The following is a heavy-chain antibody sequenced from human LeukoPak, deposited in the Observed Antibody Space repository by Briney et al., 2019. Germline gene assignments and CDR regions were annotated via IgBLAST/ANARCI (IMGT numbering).Heavy chain of an antibody. CDR1: GGSFSGYY. D-gene: IGHD2-21*02. Sequence: PSETLSLTCAVYGGSFSGYYWSWIRQPPGKGLEWIGEINHSGSTNYNPSLKSRATISVDTSKNQFSLKLSSVTAADTAVYYCARGSYCGGDCSTGADAFDIWGQGTMVTVSS. V-gene: IGHV4-34*01. CDR3: ARGSYCGGDCSTGADAFDI. CDR2: INHSGST. J-gene: IGHJ3*02.